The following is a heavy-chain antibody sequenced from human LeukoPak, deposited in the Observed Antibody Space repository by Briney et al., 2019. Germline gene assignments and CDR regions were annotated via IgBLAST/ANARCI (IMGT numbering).Heavy chain of an antibody. D-gene: IGHD6-6*01. J-gene: IGHJ4*02. Sequence: SETLSLTCTVSGDSISSASSHWSWIRQPPGKGLEWIGSVYHSGTTYYKPSLKSRITISVDTSKNQFSLKLSSVTAADTAVYHCAREHSSSVTDWGQGTLVTVSS. V-gene: IGHV4-39*07. CDR3: AREHSSSVTD. CDR2: VYHSGTT. CDR1: GDSISSASSH.